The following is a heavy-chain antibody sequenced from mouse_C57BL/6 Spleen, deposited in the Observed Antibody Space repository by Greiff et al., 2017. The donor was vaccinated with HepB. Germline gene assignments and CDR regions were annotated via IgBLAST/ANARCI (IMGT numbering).Heavy chain of an antibody. V-gene: IGHV1-15*01. CDR3: TRSGIYFDY. D-gene: IGHD1-1*01. J-gene: IGHJ2*01. CDR2: IDPETGGT. Sequence: QVQLQQSGAELVRPGASVTLSCKASGYTFTDYEMHWVKQTPVHGLEWIGAIDPETGGTAYNQKFKGKAILTADKSSSTAYMELRSLTSEDSAVYYCTRSGIYFDYWGQGTTLTVSS. CDR1: GYTFTDYE.